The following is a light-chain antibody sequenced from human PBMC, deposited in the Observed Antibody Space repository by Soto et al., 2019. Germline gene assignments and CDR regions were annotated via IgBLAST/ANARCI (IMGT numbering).Light chain of an antibody. CDR3: ISYTSDDVRYV. Sequence: QSALTQPASVSGSPGQSITISCSGTSRDIGAYNLVSWCQQPPGKAPKLLIYEVRNRPSGISYRFSGSKSGTTASLTISSLLPEDEADYYCISYTSDDVRYVFGTGTKVTVL. J-gene: IGLJ1*01. CDR2: EVR. CDR1: SRDIGAYNL. V-gene: IGLV2-14*01.